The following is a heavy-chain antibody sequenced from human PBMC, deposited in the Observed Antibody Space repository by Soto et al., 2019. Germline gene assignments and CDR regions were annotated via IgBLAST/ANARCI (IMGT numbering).Heavy chain of an antibody. J-gene: IGHJ6*02. CDR2: IWFDGTKK. CDR3: ASQIFWSGSTAHGMDV. D-gene: IGHD3-3*01. Sequence: GGSLRLSCAASGFTFSTYGMHWVRQAPGKGREWVAVIWFDGTKKYYADSVNGRFTISRDNSKNTLYLQMNSLRAEDTAVYYCASQIFWSGSTAHGMDVWGQGTAVTVSS. CDR1: GFTFSTYG. V-gene: IGHV3-33*01.